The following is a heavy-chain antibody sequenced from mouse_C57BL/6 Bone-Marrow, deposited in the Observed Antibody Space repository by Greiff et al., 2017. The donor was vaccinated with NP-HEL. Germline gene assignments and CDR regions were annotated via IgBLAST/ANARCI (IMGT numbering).Heavy chain of an antibody. CDR3: ARSLAWFAY. CDR1: GFTFSSYT. J-gene: IGHJ3*01. Sequence: EVKVVESGGGLVKPGGSLKLSCAASGFTFSSYTMSWVRQTPEQRLEWVATISGGGGNTYYPDSVKGRFTISRDNAKNTLYLQMSSLRSEDTALYYCARSLAWFAYWGQGTLVTVSA. CDR2: ISGGGGNT. V-gene: IGHV5-9*01.